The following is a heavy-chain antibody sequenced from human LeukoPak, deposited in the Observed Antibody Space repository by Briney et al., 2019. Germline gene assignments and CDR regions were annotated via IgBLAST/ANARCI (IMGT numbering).Heavy chain of an antibody. CDR1: GYSFTDYY. V-gene: IGHV1-69-2*01. Sequence: GASVKVSCKASGYSFTDYYIHWVQQAPGKGLEWMGRVDPEDGETIYAENFQGRVTMTADTSTDTAYMELRSDDTAGYYCTTISAAYFLVWGQGTLVTVSS. CDR2: VDPEDGET. CDR3: TTISAAYFLV. J-gene: IGHJ4*02. D-gene: IGHD2/OR15-2a*01.